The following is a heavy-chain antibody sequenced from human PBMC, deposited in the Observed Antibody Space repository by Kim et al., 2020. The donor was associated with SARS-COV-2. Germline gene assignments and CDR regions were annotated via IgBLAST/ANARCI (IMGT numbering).Heavy chain of an antibody. D-gene: IGHD3-10*01. CDR1: GGTFSSYA. CDR2: IIPIFGTA. Sequence: SVKVSCKASGGTFSSYAISWVRQAPGQGLEWMGGIIPIFGTANYAQKFQGRVTITADESTSTAYMELSSLRSEDTAVYYCARGYYGSGSQRNYYYYYGMDVWGQGTTVTVSS. V-gene: IGHV1-69*13. J-gene: IGHJ6*02. CDR3: ARGYYGSGSQRNYYYYYGMDV.